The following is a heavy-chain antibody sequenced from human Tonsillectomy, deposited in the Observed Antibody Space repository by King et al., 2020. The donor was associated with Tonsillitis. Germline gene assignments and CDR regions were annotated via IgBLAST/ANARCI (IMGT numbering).Heavy chain of an antibody. J-gene: IGHJ4*02. Sequence: VQLVESGGGLVQPGGSLRLSCAASGFTFSSYAMSWVRQAPGKGLEWVSGISGSGGSTYYADSVKGRFTISSEVSKSTLYLQMNSLRAEDTAICYCAKDQWGFYGDYHFEHWGQGTLVTVLS. CDR2: ISGSGGST. CDR3: AKDQWGFYGDYHFEH. CDR1: GFTFSSYA. V-gene: IGHV3-23*04. D-gene: IGHD4-17*01.